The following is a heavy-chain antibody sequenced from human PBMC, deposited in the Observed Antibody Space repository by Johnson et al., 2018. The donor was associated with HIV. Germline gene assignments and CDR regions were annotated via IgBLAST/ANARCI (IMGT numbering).Heavy chain of an antibody. CDR2: ISRSGTTI. V-gene: IGHV3-11*04. CDR1: GFTFSDYY. CDR3: ARARGAPCDAFDI. Sequence: QVQLVESGGGLVKPGGSLRLSCAASGFTFSDYYMSWIRQAPGKGLEWVSYISRSGTTIYYADSVQGRFTVSRDNAKNSLYLQMNSLRAGDTAVYYCARARGAPCDAFDIWGQGTMVTVSS. D-gene: IGHD3-10*01. J-gene: IGHJ3*02.